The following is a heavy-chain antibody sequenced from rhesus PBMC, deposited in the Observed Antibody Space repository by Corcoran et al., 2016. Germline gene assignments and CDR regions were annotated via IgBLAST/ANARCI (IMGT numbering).Heavy chain of an antibody. Sequence: QVQLQESGPGVVKPSETLSLTCAVSGYSISSGYDWSWFRQPPGKGLAWIGYIYGSSGSTNYTPSLKNRVPISKDTSKNQFSLKLSSVTAADTAVYYCARDRAGAAGNFDYWGQGVLVTVSS. D-gene: IGHD6-25*01. CDR1: GYSISSGYD. CDR3: ARDRAGAAGNFDY. CDR2: IYGSSGST. J-gene: IGHJ4*01. V-gene: IGHV4-76*01.